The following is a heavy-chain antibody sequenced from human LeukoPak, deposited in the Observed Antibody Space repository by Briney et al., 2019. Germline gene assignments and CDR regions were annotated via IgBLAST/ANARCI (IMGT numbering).Heavy chain of an antibody. Sequence: PGRSLRLSCAASGFTSSSYAMHWVRQAPGKGLEWVAVISYDGSNKYYADSVKGRFTISRDNSKNTLYLQMNSLRAEDTAVYYCAREISGYDDYYFDYWGQGTLVTVSS. CDR3: AREISGYDDYYFDY. J-gene: IGHJ4*02. D-gene: IGHD5-12*01. CDR2: ISYDGSNK. CDR1: GFTSSSYA. V-gene: IGHV3-30*04.